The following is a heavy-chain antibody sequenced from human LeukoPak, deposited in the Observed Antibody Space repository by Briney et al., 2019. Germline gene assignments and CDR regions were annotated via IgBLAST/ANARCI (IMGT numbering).Heavy chain of an antibody. V-gene: IGHV3-23*01. CDR3: AKGSARAITNTWFDP. D-gene: IGHD3-3*01. CDR2: ISASGSST. J-gene: IGHJ5*02. CDR1: GVTFSNYA. Sequence: GGSLRLSCVASGVTFSNYAMNWVRQAPGMGLEWVSGISASGSSTDFAGSVKGRFTISRDNSKNTVYLQMNSLRAEDTAMYFCAKGSARAITNTWFDPWGQGTLVTVSS.